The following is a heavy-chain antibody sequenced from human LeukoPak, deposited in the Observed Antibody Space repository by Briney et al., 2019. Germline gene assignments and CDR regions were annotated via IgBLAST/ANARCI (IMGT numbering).Heavy chain of an antibody. V-gene: IGHV6-1*01. D-gene: IGHD4-23*01. Sequence: SQTLSLTCAISGDSVSSNSGAWNWIRQSPSRGLEWLGRTYYRSKWYNDYAVSAKSRITINPDTSKNQSSLQLNSVTPEDTAVYYCASSYYAGNSLDDWGQGTLVTVSS. CDR1: GDSVSSNSGA. J-gene: IGHJ4*02. CDR3: ASSYYAGNSLDD. CDR2: TYYRSKWYN.